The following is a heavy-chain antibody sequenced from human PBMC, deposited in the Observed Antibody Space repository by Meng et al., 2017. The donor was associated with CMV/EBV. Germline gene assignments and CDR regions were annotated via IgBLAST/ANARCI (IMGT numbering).Heavy chain of an antibody. J-gene: IGHJ6*02. Sequence: SVKVSCKASGGTFSSYTISWVRQAPGQGLEWMGRIIPILGIANYAQKFQGRVTITADKSTSTAYMELSSLRSEDTAVYYCARGGYRYCSGGSCYGTVDVWGQGTTVTVSS. CDR3: ARGGYRYCSGGSCYGTVDV. CDR2: IIPILGIA. D-gene: IGHD2-15*01. CDR1: GGTFSSYT. V-gene: IGHV1-69*02.